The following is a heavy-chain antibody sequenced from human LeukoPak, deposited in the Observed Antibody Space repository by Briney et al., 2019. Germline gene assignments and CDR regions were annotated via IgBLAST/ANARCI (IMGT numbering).Heavy chain of an antibody. CDR2: IKSKTDGGTT. Sequence: GGSLRLSCAASGFTFRNLWMICVRRAPGKGLEWVGRIKSKTDGGTTQYAAPVKDRFTISRDDSKSMLYLQMTSLKTEDTAVYYCTGEPNWVDPWGQGTLVTVSS. V-gene: IGHV3-15*01. J-gene: IGHJ5*02. CDR3: TGEPNWVDP. CDR1: GFTFRNLW. D-gene: IGHD3-16*01.